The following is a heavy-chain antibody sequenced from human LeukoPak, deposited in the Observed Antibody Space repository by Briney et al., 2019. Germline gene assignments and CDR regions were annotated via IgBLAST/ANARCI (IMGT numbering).Heavy chain of an antibody. Sequence: PGGSLRLSCAASGFTFSDYYMSWIRQAPGKGLEWVSYISSSGSTIYYADSVRGRFTISRDNAKNSLYLQMNSLRAEDTAVYYCARDSSGYSSSWVTNYYYYYYMDVWGKGTTVTVSS. CDR2: ISSSGSTI. CDR1: GFTFSDYY. D-gene: IGHD6-13*01. J-gene: IGHJ6*03. CDR3: ARDSSGYSSSWVTNYYYYYYMDV. V-gene: IGHV3-11*04.